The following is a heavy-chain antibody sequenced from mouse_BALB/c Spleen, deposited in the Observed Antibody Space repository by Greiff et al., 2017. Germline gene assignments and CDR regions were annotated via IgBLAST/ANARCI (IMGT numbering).Heavy chain of an antibody. CDR1: GFTFSSFG. J-gene: IGHJ4*01. Sequence: DVKLVESGGGLVQPGGSRKLSCAASGFTFSSFGMHWVRQAPEKGLEWVAYISSGSSTIYYADTVKGRFTISRDNPKNTLFLQMTSLRSEDTAMYYCARGGVMDYWGQGTSVTVSS. V-gene: IGHV5-17*02. CDR2: ISSGSSTI. CDR3: ARGGVMDY.